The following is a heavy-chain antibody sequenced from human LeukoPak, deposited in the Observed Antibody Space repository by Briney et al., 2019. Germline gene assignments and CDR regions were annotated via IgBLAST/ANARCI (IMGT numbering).Heavy chain of an antibody. V-gene: IGHV4-31*03. CDR1: GGSISSGGYY. D-gene: IGHD3-10*01. CDR3: ARDNYGSGSYYNDAFDI. Sequence: KASQTLSLTCTVSGGSISSGGYYWSWIRQHPGKGLEWIGYIYYSGSTYYNPSLKGRVTISVDTSKNQFSLKLSSVTAADTAVYYCARDNYGSGSYYNDAFDIWGQGTMVTVSS. CDR2: IYYSGST. J-gene: IGHJ3*02.